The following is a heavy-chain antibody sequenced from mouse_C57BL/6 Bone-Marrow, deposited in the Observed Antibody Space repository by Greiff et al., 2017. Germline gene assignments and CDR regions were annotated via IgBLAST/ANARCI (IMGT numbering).Heavy chain of an antibody. D-gene: IGHD2-5*01. CDR3: ARGRNSNYGWDYFDY. V-gene: IGHV3-1*01. CDR1: GYSITSGYD. Sequence: EVMLVESGPGMVKPSQTLSLTCTVTGYSITSGYDWHCIRHFPGNKLEWMGYISYSGSTNYNPSLKSRISITHDPSKNHFFLKLNSVTNEDTATYYCARGRNSNYGWDYFDYWGQGTTLTVSS. CDR2: ISYSGST. J-gene: IGHJ2*01.